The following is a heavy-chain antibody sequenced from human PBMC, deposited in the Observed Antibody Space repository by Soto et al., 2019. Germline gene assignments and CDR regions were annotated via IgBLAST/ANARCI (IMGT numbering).Heavy chain of an antibody. CDR2: IRGKANSDAT. CDR1: GFTFSGSA. D-gene: IGHD3-9*01. Sequence: EVQLVESGGGLVQPGGSLKLSCAASGFTFSGSAVHWVRQAPGKGLEWVGRIRGKANSDATVYDASVKGRFTISRDDSMNTAYLQMNSLKTEDTAVYYCTSRSINYDILTDYFKYWGQGSLVTVSS. J-gene: IGHJ4*02. V-gene: IGHV3-73*02. CDR3: TSRSINYDILTDYFKY.